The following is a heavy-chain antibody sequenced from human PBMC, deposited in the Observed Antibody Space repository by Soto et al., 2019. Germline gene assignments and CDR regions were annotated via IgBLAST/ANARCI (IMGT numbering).Heavy chain of an antibody. D-gene: IGHD4-17*01. V-gene: IGHV5-10-1*01. CDR1: GYSFTSYW. CDR2: IDPSDSYT. J-gene: IGHJ3*02. CDR3: ARHSDYGDDDSRAFDI. Sequence: GESLKISCKGSGYSFTSYWISWVRQMPGKGLEWMGRIDPSDSYTNYSPSFQGHVTISADKSISTAYLQWSSLKASDTAMYYCARHSDYGDDDSRAFDIWGQGTMVTVSS.